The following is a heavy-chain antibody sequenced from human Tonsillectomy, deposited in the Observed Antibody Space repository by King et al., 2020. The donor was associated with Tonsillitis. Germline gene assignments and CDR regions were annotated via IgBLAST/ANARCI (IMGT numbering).Heavy chain of an antibody. Sequence: VQLQESGPGLVKPSETLSLTCTVSGGSISSYYWSWIRQPPGKGLEWIGYIYYSGSTNYNPSLKSRVTISVDTSKNQFSLKLSSVTAADTAVYYCARRPNYYDSSGYWGGYAFEIWGQGTMVTVSS. J-gene: IGHJ3*02. V-gene: IGHV4-59*08. CDR1: GGSISSYY. CDR3: ARRPNYYDSSGYWGGYAFEI. D-gene: IGHD3-22*01. CDR2: IYYSGST.